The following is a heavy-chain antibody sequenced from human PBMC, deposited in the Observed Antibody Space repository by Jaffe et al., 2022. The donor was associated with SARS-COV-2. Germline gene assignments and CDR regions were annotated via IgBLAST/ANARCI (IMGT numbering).Heavy chain of an antibody. J-gene: IGHJ6*03. V-gene: IGHV4-39*01. CDR1: GGSISSNTYY. D-gene: IGHD6-19*01. CDR3: ARHVLGYTSGRDRYYYFMDV. Sequence: QLLLQESGPGLVKPSETLSLTCTVSGGSISSNTYYWGWIRQPPGEGLEWIGSVYYSGSTYYNPSLRSRVTIFVDTSKNQFSLNLGSVTAADTSVYYCARHVLGYTSGRDRYYYFMDVWGKGITVTVSS. CDR2: VYYSGST.